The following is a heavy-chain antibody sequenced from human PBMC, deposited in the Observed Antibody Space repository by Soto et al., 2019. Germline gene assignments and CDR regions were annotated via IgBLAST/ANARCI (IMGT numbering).Heavy chain of an antibody. V-gene: IGHV1-69*01. J-gene: IGHJ5*02. Sequence: SVNVSFKASGGTFSSYAISWVRQAPGQGLEWMGGIIPIFGTANYAQKFQGRVTITADESTSTAYMELSSLRSEETAVYYCARDLRPHLFDPWGQGTLVTVSS. CDR3: ARDLRPHLFDP. D-gene: IGHD3-3*02. CDR2: IIPIFGTA. CDR1: GGTFSSYA.